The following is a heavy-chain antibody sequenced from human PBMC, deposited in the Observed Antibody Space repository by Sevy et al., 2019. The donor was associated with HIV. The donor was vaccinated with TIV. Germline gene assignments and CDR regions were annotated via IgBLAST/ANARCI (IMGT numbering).Heavy chain of an antibody. CDR3: ARRSGYYDSSGYSFDY. CDR2: ISAYNGNT. V-gene: IGHV1-18*01. Sequence: SSVKVSCKASGYTFTSYGISWVRQAPGQGLEWMGWISAYNGNTNYAQKLQGRVTMTTDTSTSTAYMELRSLRSDDTAVYYCARRSGYYDSSGYSFDYWGQGTLVTVS. CDR1: GYTFTSYG. J-gene: IGHJ4*02. D-gene: IGHD3-22*01.